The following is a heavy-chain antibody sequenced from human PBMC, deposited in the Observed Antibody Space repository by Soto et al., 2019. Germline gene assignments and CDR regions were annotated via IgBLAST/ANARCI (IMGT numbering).Heavy chain of an antibody. J-gene: IGHJ1*01. D-gene: IGHD1-26*01. CDR2: IWYDGSNK. CDR3: ARDPGSGSYYLPGYFQQ. Sequence: QVQLVESGGGVVQPGRSLRLSCAASGFTFSSDGMHWVRQAPGKGLEGVAVIWYDGSNKYYADSVKGRFTISRDNSKNTLYLQMNSLRAEDTAVYYCARDPGSGSYYLPGYFQQWGRGSLVTVCS. V-gene: IGHV3-33*01. CDR1: GFTFSSDG.